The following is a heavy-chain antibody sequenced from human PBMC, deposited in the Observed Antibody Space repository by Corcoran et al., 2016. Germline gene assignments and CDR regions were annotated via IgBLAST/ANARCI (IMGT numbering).Heavy chain of an antibody. CDR3: ARVGSSGWYFFDY. CDR1: GGSISSGGYY. CDR2: INYSGST. D-gene: IGHD6-19*01. J-gene: IGHJ4*02. V-gene: IGHV4-31*03. Sequence: QVQLQESGPGLVKPSQTLSLTCTVSGGSISSGGYYWSWIRQHPGKGLEWIGYINYSGSTYYNPSLRSRVTISVDTSKNQFPLRLSSVTAADTAVYYCARVGSSGWYFFDYWGQGTRVTVSS.